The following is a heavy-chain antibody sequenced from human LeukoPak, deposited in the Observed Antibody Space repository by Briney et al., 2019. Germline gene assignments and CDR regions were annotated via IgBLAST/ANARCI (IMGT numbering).Heavy chain of an antibody. CDR3: TRYNNDHFDY. J-gene: IGHJ4*02. D-gene: IGHD1-14*01. V-gene: IGHV3-33*01. Sequence: GGSPRLSCAGSGFTFGGYGMHWFRQTPGKGLEWVAVIAYDVSRAFYADSVKGRFTISRGNSKNTMSVQMDDLRAEDTAVYYCTRYNNDHFDYWGQGTLVTVSS. CDR1: GFTFGGYG. CDR2: IAYDVSRA.